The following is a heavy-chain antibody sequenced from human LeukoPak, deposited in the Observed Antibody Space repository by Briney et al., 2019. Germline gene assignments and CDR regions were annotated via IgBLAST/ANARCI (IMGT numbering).Heavy chain of an antibody. V-gene: IGHV3-30*03. CDR2: ISYDGSNK. J-gene: IGHJ4*02. D-gene: IGHD5-18*01. CDR1: GFTFSSYG. Sequence: GGSLRLSCAASGFTFSSYGMHWVRQAPGKGLEWVAVISYDGSNKYYADSVKGRFTISRDNSKNTLYLQMNSLRAEDTAVYYCAREGFDGYGYDYWGQGTLVTVSS. CDR3: AREGFDGYGYDY.